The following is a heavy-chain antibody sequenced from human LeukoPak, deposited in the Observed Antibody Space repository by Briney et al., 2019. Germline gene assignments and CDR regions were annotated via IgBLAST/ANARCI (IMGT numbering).Heavy chain of an antibody. CDR3: ARDDSGSYSGFDP. J-gene: IGHJ5*02. Sequence: ASVKVSCKASGYTFTSYYMHWVRQAPGQGLEWMGIINPSGGGTSYAQKFQGRVTMTRDTSTSTVYMGLSSLRSEDTAVYYCARDDSGSYSGFDPWGQGTLVTVSS. D-gene: IGHD1-26*01. CDR2: INPSGGGT. CDR1: GYTFTSYY. V-gene: IGHV1-46*01.